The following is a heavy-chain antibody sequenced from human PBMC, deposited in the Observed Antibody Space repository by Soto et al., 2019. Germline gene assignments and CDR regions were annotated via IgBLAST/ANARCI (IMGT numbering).Heavy chain of an antibody. CDR1: GFTFSDSV. CDR2: IKGKADSYAT. V-gene: IGHV3-73*01. Sequence: EVQLVESGGGLVQPGGSLKLSCAASGFTFSDSVMHWVRQASGKGLEWVGRIKGKADSYATVYAAPVKGRFTISRDDSKSTAYLQMNSLKTEDTAVYYCTRRCCSGGSCYCDYWGQGTLVTVSS. J-gene: IGHJ4*02. D-gene: IGHD2-15*01. CDR3: TRRCCSGGSCYCDY.